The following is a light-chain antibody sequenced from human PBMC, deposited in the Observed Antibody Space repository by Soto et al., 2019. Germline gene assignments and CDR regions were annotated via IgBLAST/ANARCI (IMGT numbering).Light chain of an antibody. J-gene: IGKJ2*01. CDR3: QQSYGTSRT. V-gene: IGKV1-39*01. Sequence: DIQMAQSPSSLSASIGDRVTITCRTSQSISSHLNWYQHKPGKAPKLLIFGASTLQFGVPSMFSGSGSGTYFTLTISGLHPEDFATYYCQQSYGTSRTFGQGTRLEFK. CDR1: QSISSH. CDR2: GAS.